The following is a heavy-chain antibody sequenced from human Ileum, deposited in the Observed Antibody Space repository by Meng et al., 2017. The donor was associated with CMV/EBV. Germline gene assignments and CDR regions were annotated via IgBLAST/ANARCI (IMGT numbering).Heavy chain of an antibody. CDR1: GGSNSNYY. CDR2: IYTSEST. Sequence: QEQLRESGHGQAKPPETLSLSWPGSGGSNSNYYWNGMRQPDGNGLEWIGRIYTSESTNNNPSLKNRVTRSIDTSKNQFSLKLTSVTAADTAVYYCARDTGTTGTGSLFDYWGQGTLVTVSS. J-gene: IGHJ4*02. CDR3: ARDTGTTGTGSLFDY. D-gene: IGHD1-1*01. V-gene: IGHV4-4*07.